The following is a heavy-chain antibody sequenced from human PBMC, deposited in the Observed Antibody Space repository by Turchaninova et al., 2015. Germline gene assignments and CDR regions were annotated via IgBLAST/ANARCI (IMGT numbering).Heavy chain of an antibody. CDR3: ARVGVVAAYGTGALGLGDYYFDD. Sequence: QVQLEQSGAEVKKPGSSVKVSCKASGGPFSSYAISCVRQAPGQGLEWRGGIIPIFGTPNYVPQSEGWDSLAGVESISTAYMDLVSLVSENTAVYYRARVGVVAAYGTGALGLGDYYFDDWGHRTLVIVSS. V-gene: IGHV1-69*01. CDR1: GGPFSSYA. D-gene: IGHD2-15*01. CDR2: IIPIFGTP. J-gene: IGHJ4*01.